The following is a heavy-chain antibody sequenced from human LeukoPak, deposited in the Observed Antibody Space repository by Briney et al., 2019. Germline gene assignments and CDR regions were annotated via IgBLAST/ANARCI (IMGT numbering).Heavy chain of an antibody. Sequence: ASVKVSCKASGYTFTSYGISWVRQAPGQGLEWMGWISAYNGSTNYAQKLQGRVTMTTDTSTSTAYMELRSLRSDDTAVYYCARGHMGGQWLVRAPYTFDYWGQGTLVTVSS. V-gene: IGHV1-18*04. J-gene: IGHJ4*02. CDR2: ISAYNGST. CDR1: GYTFTSYG. CDR3: ARGHMGGQWLVRAPYTFDY. D-gene: IGHD6-19*01.